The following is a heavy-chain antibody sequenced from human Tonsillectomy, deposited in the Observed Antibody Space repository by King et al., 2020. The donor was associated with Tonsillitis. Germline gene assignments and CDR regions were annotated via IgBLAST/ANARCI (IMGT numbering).Heavy chain of an antibody. CDR1: GFTFSSYE. CDR2: ISSSGGTI. Sequence: EKQLVQSGGGLVQPGGSLRLSCAASGFTFSSYEMNWVRQAPGKGLEWVSYISSSGGTIYYADSVKGRFTISRDNAKNSLYLQMNSLRAEDTAVYYCARLPGLRFLGWGQGTLVTVSS. D-gene: IGHD3-3*01. J-gene: IGHJ4*02. V-gene: IGHV3-48*03. CDR3: ARLPGLRFLG.